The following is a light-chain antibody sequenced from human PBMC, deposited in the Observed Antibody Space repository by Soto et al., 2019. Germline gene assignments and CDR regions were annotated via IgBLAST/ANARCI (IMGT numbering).Light chain of an antibody. V-gene: IGLV2-14*01. CDR1: GNDIGAYNF. J-gene: IGLJ1*01. CDR3: SSYSSSNTVYV. Sequence: QSVLTQPASVSGSPGQSITISCIGTGNDIGAYNFVSWYQQQPGKAPKVMIFGVTNRPSGISSRFSGSTSGNTASLTISGLQAEDEGDYYCSSYSSSNTVYVFGTGTKLTVL. CDR2: GVT.